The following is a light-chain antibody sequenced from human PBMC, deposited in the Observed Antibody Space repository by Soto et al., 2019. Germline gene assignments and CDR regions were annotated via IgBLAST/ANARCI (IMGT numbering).Light chain of an antibody. CDR3: QQRPNWPLT. Sequence: EIVLTQSPATLSLSPGERATLSCRASQSISSHLVWYQQKLGQAPRLLIYDASNRATGIPARLSGSGSGTDFTLTISSLEPEDFAVYYCQQRPNWPLTVGGGTRVEIK. J-gene: IGKJ4*01. V-gene: IGKV3-11*01. CDR2: DAS. CDR1: QSISSH.